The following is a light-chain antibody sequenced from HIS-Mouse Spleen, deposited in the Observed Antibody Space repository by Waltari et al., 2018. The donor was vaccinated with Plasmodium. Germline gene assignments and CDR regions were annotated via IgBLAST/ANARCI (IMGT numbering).Light chain of an antibody. CDR2: WAS. V-gene: IGKV4-1*01. CDR1: QNVLYSSNNKNY. CDR3: QQYYSTPWT. Sequence: DIVMTQSPDSLAVSLGVRATLNSKSSQNVLYSSNNKNYLAWYQQKPGQPPKLPIYWASTRESGVPDRFSGSGSGTDFTLTISSLQAEDVAVYYCQQYYSTPWTFGQGTKVEIK. J-gene: IGKJ1*01.